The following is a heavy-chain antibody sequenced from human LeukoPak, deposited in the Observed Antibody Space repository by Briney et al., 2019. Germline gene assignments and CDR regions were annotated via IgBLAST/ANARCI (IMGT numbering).Heavy chain of an antibody. Sequence: GGSLRLSCAASGFTFSSYAMSWVRQAPGKGLEWGSAISGSGGSTYYADSVKGRFTISRDNSKNTLYLQMDSLRAEDTAVYYCKVVTQGDFDYWGQGTLVTVSS. CDR1: GFTFSSYA. D-gene: IGHD2-21*02. CDR3: KVVTQGDFDY. V-gene: IGHV3-23*01. CDR2: ISGSGGST. J-gene: IGHJ4*02.